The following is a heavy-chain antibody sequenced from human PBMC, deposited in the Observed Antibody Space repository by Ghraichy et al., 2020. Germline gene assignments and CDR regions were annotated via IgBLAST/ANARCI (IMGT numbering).Heavy chain of an antibody. J-gene: IGHJ6*02. CDR2: ISSSGTST. CDR1: GFIFSNYA. CDR3: AKPPGVVGAMTPPDV. D-gene: IGHD1-26*01. Sequence: GESLNISCAASGFIFSNYAVSWVRQAPGKGLEWVSGISSSGTSTYYAASVKGRFTISRDNSKSTLFLQMNSLGAEDTAVYYCAKPPGVVGAMTPPDVWGQGTAVTVSS. V-gene: IGHV3-23*01.